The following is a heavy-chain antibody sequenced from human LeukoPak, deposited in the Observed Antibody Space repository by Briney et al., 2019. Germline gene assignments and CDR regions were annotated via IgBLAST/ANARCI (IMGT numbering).Heavy chain of an antibody. V-gene: IGHV3-21*04. D-gene: IGHD3-10*01. Sequence: GSLRLSCAASGFTFSSYSMNWVRQAPGKGLECVSSIITSSSYIYYADSVKGRFTISRDNAKNSLYLQMNSLRAEDTAVYYCARDRWGVNYYQYMDVWGKGTTVTVSS. CDR1: GFTFSSYS. J-gene: IGHJ6*03. CDR2: IITSSSYI. CDR3: ARDRWGVNYYQYMDV.